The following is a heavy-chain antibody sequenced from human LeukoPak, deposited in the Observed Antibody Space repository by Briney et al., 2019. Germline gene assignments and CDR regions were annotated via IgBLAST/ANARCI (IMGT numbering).Heavy chain of an antibody. Sequence: GGSLRLSCAASGFTFRNYVIHWVRQAPGKGLEWVAVTSSDLNAKLYADSVKGRFTISRDNSRSTLYLQMNSLRPEDTAIYYCAREGYYGSGSPPSLYFDYWGQGTLVTVSS. CDR1: GFTFRNYV. J-gene: IGHJ4*02. CDR3: AREGYYGSGSPPSLYFDY. D-gene: IGHD3-10*01. V-gene: IGHV3-30-3*01. CDR2: TSSDLNAK.